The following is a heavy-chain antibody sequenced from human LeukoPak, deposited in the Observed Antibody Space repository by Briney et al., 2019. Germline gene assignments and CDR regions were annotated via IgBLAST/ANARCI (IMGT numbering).Heavy chain of an antibody. Sequence: GGSLRLSCAASGFTFRNYVIHWVRQAPGKGLEWVAVTSSDLNAKLYADSVKGRFTISRDNSRSTLYLQMNSLRPEDTAIYYCAREGYYGSGSPPSLYFDYWGQGTLVTVSS. CDR1: GFTFRNYV. J-gene: IGHJ4*02. CDR3: AREGYYGSGSPPSLYFDY. D-gene: IGHD3-10*01. V-gene: IGHV3-30-3*01. CDR2: TSSDLNAK.